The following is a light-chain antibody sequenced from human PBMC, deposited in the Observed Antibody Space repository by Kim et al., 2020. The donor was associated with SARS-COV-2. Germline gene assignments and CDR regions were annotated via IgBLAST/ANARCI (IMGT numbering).Light chain of an antibody. V-gene: IGLV7-46*01. CDR2: DAS. CDR1: TGAVTSGHY. CDR3: LLSNSDAWV. J-gene: IGLJ3*02. Sequence: PGGTLHLSCGTRTGAVTSGHYPCWFQQKPGQAPRTLSYDASSKRSWTPARFSGSLLGGKAALTLSGAQPEDEADYYCLLSNSDAWVFGGGTQLTVL.